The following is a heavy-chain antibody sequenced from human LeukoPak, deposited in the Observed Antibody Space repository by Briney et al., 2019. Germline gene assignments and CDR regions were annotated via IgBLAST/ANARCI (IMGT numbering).Heavy chain of an antibody. Sequence: PGRSLRLSCAASGFTFGTYAMHWVRQAPGKGLEWVSYISSSSSTIYYADSVKGRFTISRDNAKNSLYLQMNSLRDEDTAVYYCARFVGSGWYYIDYWGQGTLVTVSS. CDR3: ARFVGSGWYYIDY. CDR1: GFTFGTYA. J-gene: IGHJ4*02. D-gene: IGHD6-19*01. V-gene: IGHV3-48*02. CDR2: ISSSSSTI.